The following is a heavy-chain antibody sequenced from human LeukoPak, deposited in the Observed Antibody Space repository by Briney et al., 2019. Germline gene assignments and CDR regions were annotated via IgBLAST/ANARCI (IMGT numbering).Heavy chain of an antibody. Sequence: SETLSLTCTVSGGSISSSSYYWGWIRQPPGKGLEWIGSIYYSGSTYYNPSLKSRVTISVDTSKNQFSLKLSSVTAADTAVYYCASSTYVWGSYRYTVAFDIWGQGTMVTVSS. D-gene: IGHD3-16*02. CDR1: GGSISSSSYY. J-gene: IGHJ3*02. CDR3: ASSTYVWGSYRYTVAFDI. V-gene: IGHV4-39*07. CDR2: IYYSGST.